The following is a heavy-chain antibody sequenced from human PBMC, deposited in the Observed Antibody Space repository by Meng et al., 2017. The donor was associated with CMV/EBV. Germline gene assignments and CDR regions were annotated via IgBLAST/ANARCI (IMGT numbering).Heavy chain of an antibody. J-gene: IGHJ6*02. CDR2: ISSSSSYI. Sequence: GESLKISCAASGFTFSSYSMNWVHQAPGKGLEWVSSISSSSSYIYYADSVKGRFTISRDNAKNSLYLQMNSLRAEDTAVYYCARVGGGNTYYYYGMDVWGQGTTVTVSS. CDR1: GFTFSSYS. CDR3: ARVGGGNTYYYYGMDV. V-gene: IGHV3-21*01. D-gene: IGHD4-23*01.